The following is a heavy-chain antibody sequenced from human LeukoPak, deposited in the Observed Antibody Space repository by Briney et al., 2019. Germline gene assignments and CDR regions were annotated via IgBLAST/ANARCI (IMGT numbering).Heavy chain of an antibody. D-gene: IGHD1/OR15-1a*01. CDR1: GGTFSSYA. CDR3: ARGLEHGNYYYYMDV. J-gene: IGHJ6*03. V-gene: IGHV1-69*13. Sequence: SVKVSCKASGGTFSSYAISWVRQAPGQGLEWMGGIIPIFDTANYAQKFQGRVTITADESTSTAYMELSSLRSEDTAVYYCARGLEHGNYYYYMDVWGKGTTVTVSS. CDR2: IIPIFDTA.